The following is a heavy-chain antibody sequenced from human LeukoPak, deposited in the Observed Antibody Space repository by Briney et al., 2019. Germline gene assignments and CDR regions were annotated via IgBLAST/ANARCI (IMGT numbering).Heavy chain of an antibody. CDR3: ARVQTHDYYDSSGYFYYFDY. D-gene: IGHD3-22*01. CDR1: GYTFTSYG. CDR2: ISAYNGNT. J-gene: IGHJ4*02. Sequence: ASVKVSCKASGYTFTSYGISWVRQAPGQGLEWMGWISAYNGNTNYAQKLQGRVTITADESTSTAYMELSSLRSEDTAVYYCARVQTHDYYDSSGYFYYFDYWGQGTPVTVSS. V-gene: IGHV1-18*01.